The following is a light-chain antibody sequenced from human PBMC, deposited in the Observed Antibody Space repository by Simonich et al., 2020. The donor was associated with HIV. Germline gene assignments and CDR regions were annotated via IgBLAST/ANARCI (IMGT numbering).Light chain of an antibody. J-gene: IGKJ1*01. CDR3: QQYYSTPPT. CDR2: WAS. Sequence: DIVMTQSPDSLAVSLGERATINCKSSRSVLYSSNNKNYLAWYQQKPGQPPKLLIYWASTLESGFPDRFSASGSGTDFTLTISSLQAEDVAVYYCQQYYSTPPTFGQGTKVEIK. V-gene: IGKV4-1*01. CDR1: RSVLYSSNNKNY.